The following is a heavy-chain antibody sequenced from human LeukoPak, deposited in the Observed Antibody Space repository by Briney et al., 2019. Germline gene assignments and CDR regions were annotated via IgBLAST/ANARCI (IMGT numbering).Heavy chain of an antibody. CDR2: INHSGST. D-gene: IGHD3-9*01. CDR1: GGSFSGYY. Sequence: SETLSLTCAVYGGSFSGYYWSWIRQPPGKGLEWIGEINHSGSTNYNPSLKSRVTISVDTSKSQFSLKLSSVTAADTAVYYCARGRRDYDILTGYYSYYYGMDVWGQGTTVTVSS. J-gene: IGHJ6*02. V-gene: IGHV4-34*01. CDR3: ARGRRDYDILTGYYSYYYGMDV.